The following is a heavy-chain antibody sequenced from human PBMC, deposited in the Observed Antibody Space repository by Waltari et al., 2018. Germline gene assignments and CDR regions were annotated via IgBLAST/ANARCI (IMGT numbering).Heavy chain of an antibody. D-gene: IGHD4-17*01. V-gene: IGHV4-34*01. CDR3: ARGTPDYGDYLFDN. CDR1: GGSLSDAY. J-gene: IGHJ4*02. CDR2: IYPGGNI. Sequence: QVQLQQWAAGLVKPSETLSLTCAVYGGSLSDAYWNWIRQSPGQGLEWIGEIYPGGNINYNPSLKSRVTISVDTSKNQISLKLKSVSAADTATYYCARGTPDYGDYLFDNWGQGNLVAVSS.